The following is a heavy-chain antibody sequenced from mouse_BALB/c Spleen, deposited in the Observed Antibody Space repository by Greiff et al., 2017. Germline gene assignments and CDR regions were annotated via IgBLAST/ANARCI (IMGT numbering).Heavy chain of an antibody. CDR3: ARKRGSSYGYFDV. V-gene: IGHV5-17*02. D-gene: IGHD1-1*01. CDR1: GFTFSSFG. CDR2: ISSGSSTI. J-gene: IGHJ1*01. Sequence: EVKLQESGGGLVQPGGSRKLSCAASGFTFSSFGMHWVRQAPEKGLEWVAYISSGSSTIYYADTVKGRFTISRDNPKNTLFLQMTSLRSEDTAMYYCARKRGSSYGYFDVWGAGTTVTVSS.